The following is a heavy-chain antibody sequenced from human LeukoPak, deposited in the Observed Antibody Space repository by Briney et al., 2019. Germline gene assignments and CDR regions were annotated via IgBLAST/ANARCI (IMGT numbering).Heavy chain of an antibody. V-gene: IGHV3-30*02. CDR1: GFTFSSYG. D-gene: IGHD5/OR15-5a*01. CDR2: MRYDGSNK. Sequence: GGSLRLSCAASGFTFSSYGMHWVRQAPGKGLEWVAFMRYDGSNKYYADSVKGRFTISRDNSKNTLYLQMNSLRAEDTAVYYCAKDRVFRDYYYYTDVWGKGTTVTISS. J-gene: IGHJ6*03. CDR3: AKDRVFRDYYYYTDV.